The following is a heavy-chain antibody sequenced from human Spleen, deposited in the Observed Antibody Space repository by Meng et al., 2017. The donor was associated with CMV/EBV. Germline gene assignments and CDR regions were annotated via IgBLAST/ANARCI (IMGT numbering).Heavy chain of an antibody. Sequence: GESLKISCAASGFSFDDYAMHWVRQAPGKGLEWVSLLHAAGDTYYADSVKGRFTISRDNSKNMLYLQMNSLRVEDTAVYYCARHWVWTVLKSYYFDYWGQGTLVTVSS. CDR3: ARHWVWTVLKSYYFDY. CDR2: LHAAGDT. D-gene: IGHD2-21*01. V-gene: IGHV3-66*02. CDR1: GFSFDDYA. J-gene: IGHJ4*02.